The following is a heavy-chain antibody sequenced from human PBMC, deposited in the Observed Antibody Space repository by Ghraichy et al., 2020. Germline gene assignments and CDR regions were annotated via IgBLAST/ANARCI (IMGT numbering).Heavy chain of an antibody. D-gene: IGHD2-2*03. V-gene: IGHV3-53*01. CDR2: IYSGGST. CDR1: GFTVSSNY. J-gene: IGHJ6*02. CDR3: ARIAGDGYCSSTSCYAYGMDV. Sequence: GGSLRLSCAASGFTVSSNYMSWVRQAPGKGLEWVSVIYSGGSTYYADSVKGRFTISRDNSKNTLYLQMNSLRAEDTAVYYCARIAGDGYCSSTSCYAYGMDVWGQGTTVTVSS.